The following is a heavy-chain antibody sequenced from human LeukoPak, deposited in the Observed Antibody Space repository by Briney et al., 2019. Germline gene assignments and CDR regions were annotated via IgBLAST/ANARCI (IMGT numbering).Heavy chain of an antibody. V-gene: IGHV3-30*18. D-gene: IGHD6-13*01. Sequence: GRSLRLSCAASGFTFNNYGIHYVRQAPGKGLEWVAVISDDGRHKNYADSVKGRFTISRDISNNTLYLQMNSLRVEDTGVYYCAKDRETTASGTFDYWGQGTLVTVSS. J-gene: IGHJ4*02. CDR1: GFTFNNYG. CDR2: ISDDGRHK. CDR3: AKDRETTASGTFDY.